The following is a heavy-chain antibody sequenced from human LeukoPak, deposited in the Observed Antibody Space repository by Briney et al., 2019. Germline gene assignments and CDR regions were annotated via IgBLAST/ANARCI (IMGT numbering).Heavy chain of an antibody. J-gene: IGHJ4*02. D-gene: IGHD4-17*01. Sequence: PSETLSLTCTVSGGSISSYYWSWIRQPPGKGLEWIGYIYYSGSTNYNPSLKSRVTISVDTSKNQFSLKLSSVTAADTAVYYCARHYPGGSTVTTLYFDYWGQGTLVTVSS. CDR2: IYYSGST. CDR1: GGSISSYY. V-gene: IGHV4-59*01. CDR3: ARHYPGGSTVTTLYFDY.